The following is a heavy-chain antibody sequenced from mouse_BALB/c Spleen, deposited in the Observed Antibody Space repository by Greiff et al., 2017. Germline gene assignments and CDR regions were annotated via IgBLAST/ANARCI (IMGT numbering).Heavy chain of an antibody. CDR2: INPSSGYT. CDR1: GYTFTSYT. Sequence: QVQLQQSGAELARPGASVKMSCKASGYTFTSYTMHWVNQRPGQGLEWIGYINPSSGYTNYNQKFKDKATLTADKSSSTAYMQLSSLTSEDSAVYYCARVPFYDRRYYWGQGTTLTVSS. J-gene: IGHJ2*01. D-gene: IGHD1-1*01. V-gene: IGHV1-4*01. CDR3: ARVPFYDRRYY.